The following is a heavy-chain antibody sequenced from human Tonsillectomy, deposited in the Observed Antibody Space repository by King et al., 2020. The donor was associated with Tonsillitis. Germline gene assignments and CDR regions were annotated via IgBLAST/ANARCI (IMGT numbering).Heavy chain of an antibody. D-gene: IGHD6-13*01. V-gene: IGHV4-39*01. CDR2: IYYSGST. Sequence: QLQESGPGLVKPSETLSLTCTVSGGSISSSSYYWGWIRQPPGKGLEWIGSIYYSGSTYYNPSLKSRVTISVDTSKNQFSLKLSSVTAADTAVYYCARLSRRQQLIPTLVDPWGQGTLVTVSS. CDR3: ARLSRRQQLIPTLVDP. J-gene: IGHJ5*02. CDR1: GGSISSSSYY.